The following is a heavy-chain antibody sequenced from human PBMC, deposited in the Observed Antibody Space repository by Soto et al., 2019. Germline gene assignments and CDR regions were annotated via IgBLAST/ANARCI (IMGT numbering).Heavy chain of an antibody. Sequence: SVKVSCKASGGTFSSYTISWVRQAPGQGLEWMGRIIPILGIANYAQKFQGRVTITADKSTSTAYMELSSLRSEDTAVYYCARDQIDNWFDPWGQGTLVTVSS. J-gene: IGHJ5*02. CDR3: ARDQIDNWFDP. CDR2: IIPILGIA. V-gene: IGHV1-69*04. CDR1: GGTFSSYT.